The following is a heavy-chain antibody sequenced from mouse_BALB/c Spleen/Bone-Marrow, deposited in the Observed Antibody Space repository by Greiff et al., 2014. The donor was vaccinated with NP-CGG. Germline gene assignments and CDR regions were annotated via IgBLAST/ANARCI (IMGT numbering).Heavy chain of an antibody. CDR3: ARRGRYDGFDY. V-gene: IGHV1S137*01. D-gene: IGHD2-14*01. Sequence: QVQLQQPGAELVRPGVSVKISCKGSGYTFTDYAMHWVKQSHAKSLEWIGVISTYYVDASYNQKFKGKATMTVDKSSSTAYMELARLTSEDSAIYYCARRGRYDGFDYWGQGTTLTVSS. CDR2: ISTYYVDA. CDR1: GYTFTDYA. J-gene: IGHJ2*01.